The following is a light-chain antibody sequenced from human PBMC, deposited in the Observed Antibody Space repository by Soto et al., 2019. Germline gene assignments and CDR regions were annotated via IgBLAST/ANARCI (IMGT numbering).Light chain of an antibody. CDR1: SSNIGNYY. V-gene: IGLV1-51*02. CDR3: GPRYCSLRIFV. J-gene: IGLJ1*01. CDR2: END. Sequence: QSVLTQPPSVSAAPGQKVTMSCSGGSSNIGNYYVSWHQQLPGTAPKLLIYENDKRPSGIPDRFSGSKSGTSATLGITGLQTGFVSVYHRGPRYCSLRIFVFGTGSKVTVL.